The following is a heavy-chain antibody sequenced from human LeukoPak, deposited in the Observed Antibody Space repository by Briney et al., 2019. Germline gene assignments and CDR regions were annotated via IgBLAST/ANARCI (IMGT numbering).Heavy chain of an antibody. D-gene: IGHD6-13*01. J-gene: IGHJ5*02. Sequence: GGSLRLSCAASGLTFSSHWMHWVRQAPGKGLVWVSRITNDGSSTTYADSVKGRFTISRDNSKTTLYLQMNSLRGDDTAVYYCVKHSSSWYWFDPWGQGTLVTVSS. CDR3: VKHSSSWYWFDP. CDR2: ITNDGSST. V-gene: IGHV3-74*01. CDR1: GLTFSSHW.